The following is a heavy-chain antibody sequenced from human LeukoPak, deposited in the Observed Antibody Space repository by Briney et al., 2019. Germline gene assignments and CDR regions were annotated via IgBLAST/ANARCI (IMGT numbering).Heavy chain of an antibody. CDR1: GYTFTSYG. D-gene: IGHD5-18*01. J-gene: IGHJ4*02. Sequence: GASVKVSCKASGYTFTSYGISWVRQAPGQGLEWMGGIIPIFGTANYAQKFQGRVTITADESTSTAYMELSSLRSEDTAVYYCARGIQLWFDYWGQGTLVTVSS. CDR2: IIPIFGTA. V-gene: IGHV1-69*13. CDR3: ARGIQLWFDY.